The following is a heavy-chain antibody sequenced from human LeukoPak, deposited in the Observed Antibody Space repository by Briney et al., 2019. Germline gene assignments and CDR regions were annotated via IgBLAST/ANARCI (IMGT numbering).Heavy chain of an antibody. J-gene: IGHJ4*02. CDR3: ARDGSLGHFASYFDY. V-gene: IGHV4-59*01. CDR2: IYYSGST. CDR1: GGSISSYY. Sequence: SETLSLTCTVSGGSISSYYWSWIRQPPGKGLEWIGYIYYSGSTNYNPSLKSRVTISVDTSNNQFSLKLSSVTAADTAVYYCARDGSLGHFASYFDYWGQGTLVTVSS. D-gene: IGHD3-16*01.